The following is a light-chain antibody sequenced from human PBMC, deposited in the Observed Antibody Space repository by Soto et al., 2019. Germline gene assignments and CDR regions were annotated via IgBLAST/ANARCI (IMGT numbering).Light chain of an antibody. CDR1: QGIGND. J-gene: IGKJ1*01. CDR2: AAS. V-gene: IGKV1-6*01. Sequence: AIQMTQSPSSLSASVGDRVTITCRASQGIGNDLGWYQEKPGKAPNLLIYAASNLQSGVPSRFSGSGSGTDFTLTISSLQPEDCATYYCLQDYNYPWTFGQGTKVEIK. CDR3: LQDYNYPWT.